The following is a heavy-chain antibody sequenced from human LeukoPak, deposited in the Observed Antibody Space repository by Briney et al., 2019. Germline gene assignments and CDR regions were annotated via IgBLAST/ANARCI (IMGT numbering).Heavy chain of an antibody. CDR3: ARHVGGYDFWSGYLNWFDP. Sequence: SETLSLTCTVSGGSISSYYWSWIRQPPGKGLEWIGYIYYSGSTSYNPSLKSRVTISVDTSKNQFSLKLSSVTAADTAVYYCARHVGGYDFWSGYLNWFDPWGQGTLVTVSS. D-gene: IGHD3-3*01. J-gene: IGHJ5*02. V-gene: IGHV4-59*08. CDR2: IYYSGST. CDR1: GGSISSYY.